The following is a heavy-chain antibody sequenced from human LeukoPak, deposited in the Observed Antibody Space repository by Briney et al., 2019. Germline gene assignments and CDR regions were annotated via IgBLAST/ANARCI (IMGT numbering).Heavy chain of an antibody. CDR3: VRDRTYITFKAGMDV. V-gene: IGHV3-30*02. Sequence: PGGSLRLSCAASGFTFSSYGMHWVRQAPGKGLEWVAFIRYDGSNKYYADSVKGRFTISRDNSKNTLYLQMNSLRVEDTAVYYCVRDRTYITFKAGMDVWGQGTTVSVSS. D-gene: IGHD1-14*01. J-gene: IGHJ6*02. CDR1: GFTFSSYG. CDR2: IRYDGSNK.